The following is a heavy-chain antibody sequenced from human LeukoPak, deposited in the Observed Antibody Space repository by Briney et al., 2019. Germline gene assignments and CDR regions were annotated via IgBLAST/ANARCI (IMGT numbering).Heavy chain of an antibody. J-gene: IGHJ5*02. CDR3: ARAVGSSESNWFDP. D-gene: IGHD1-26*01. Sequence: SETLSLNCTVSGGSISSGSYYWSWIRQPAGKGLEWIGRIYTSGSTNYNPSLKSRVTMSVDRSKNQFSLKLSSVTAADTAVYYCARAVGSSESNWFDPWGQGALVTVSS. CDR2: IYTSGST. CDR1: GGSISSGSYY. V-gene: IGHV4-61*02.